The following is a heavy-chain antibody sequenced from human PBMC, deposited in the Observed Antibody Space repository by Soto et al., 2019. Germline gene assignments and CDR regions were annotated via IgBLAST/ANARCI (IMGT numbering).Heavy chain of an antibody. CDR2: IYHSGST. Sequence: QVQLQESGPGLVKPSGTLSLTCAVSGDSINSNNWWSWVRQPPGKGLEWIGEIYHSGSTNYNPSLKSRVTMSRDNSRNQFSLILSSVTAADTAVYYCAFPSTNDFDYWAQGTLVTVSS. CDR3: AFPSTNDFDY. D-gene: IGHD2-8*01. J-gene: IGHJ4*02. V-gene: IGHV4-4*02. CDR1: GDSINSNNW.